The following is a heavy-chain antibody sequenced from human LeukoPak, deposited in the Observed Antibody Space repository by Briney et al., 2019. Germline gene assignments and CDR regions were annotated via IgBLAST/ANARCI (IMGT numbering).Heavy chain of an antibody. CDR1: GFTFSSYA. D-gene: IGHD6-19*01. V-gene: IGHV3-23*01. CDR3: ATSSGWSVYYYMDV. CDR2: ISGSGGST. J-gene: IGHJ6*03. Sequence: GGSLRLSCAASGFTFSSYAMSWVRQAPGKGLEWVSAISGSGGSTYYADSVKGRFTISRDNSKNTLYLQMNSLRAEDTAVYYCATSSGWSVYYYMDVWGKGTTVTISS.